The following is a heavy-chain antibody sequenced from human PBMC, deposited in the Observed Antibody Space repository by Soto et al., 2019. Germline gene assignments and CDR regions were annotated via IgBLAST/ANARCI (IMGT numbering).Heavy chain of an antibody. V-gene: IGHV4-61*08. D-gene: IGHD2-2*01. Sequence: SETLSLTXAVSGGSVSSEGYYWSWIRQPPGKGLEWIGYIYHSGSTNYNPSLESRVTLSVDTSKNQFSLKLSSVTAADTAVYYCARDREYCSSTRCYWNFDFWGQGILVTVSS. CDR2: IYHSGST. CDR1: GGSVSSEGYY. CDR3: ARDREYCSSTRCYWNFDF. J-gene: IGHJ4*02.